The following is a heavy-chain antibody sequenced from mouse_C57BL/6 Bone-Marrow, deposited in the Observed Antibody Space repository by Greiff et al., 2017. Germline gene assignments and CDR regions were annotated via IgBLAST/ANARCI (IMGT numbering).Heavy chain of an antibody. CDR1: GFSFNTYA. D-gene: IGHD3-3*01. CDR3: GRHGAGGPFDY. V-gene: IGHV10-1*01. Sequence: EVHLVESGGGLVQPKGSLKLSCAASGFSFNTYAMNWVRQAPGKGLEWVARIRSKSNNYATYYADSVKDRFTISRDDSESMLYLQMNNLKTEDTAMYYCGRHGAGGPFDYWGQGTTLTVSS. CDR2: IRSKSNNYAT. J-gene: IGHJ2*01.